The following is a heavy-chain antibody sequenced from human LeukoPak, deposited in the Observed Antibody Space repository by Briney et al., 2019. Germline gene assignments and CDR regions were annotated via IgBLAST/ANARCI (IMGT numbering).Heavy chain of an antibody. J-gene: IGHJ3*02. CDR2: IIPIFGTA. CDR1: GYTFTSYG. V-gene: IGHV1-69*06. D-gene: IGHD6-19*01. CDR3: ARETTIAVAGTRSAFDI. Sequence: ASVKVSCKASGYTFTSYGISWVRQAPGQGLEWMGGIIPIFGTANYAQKFQGRVTITADKSTSTAYMELSSLRSEDTAVYYCARETTIAVAGTRSAFDIWGQGTMVTVSS.